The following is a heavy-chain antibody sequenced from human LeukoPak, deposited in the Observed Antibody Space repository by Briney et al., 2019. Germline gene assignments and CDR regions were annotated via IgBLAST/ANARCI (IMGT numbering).Heavy chain of an antibody. CDR2: IYYSGSP. J-gene: IGHJ6*03. Sequence: SETLSLTCTVSGGSISSTTYYWAWIRQPPGTGLEWIGYIYYSGSPNHNPSLKSRVTISVDTSKNQFSLKLSSVTAAYTAVYYCAICPPPAMVYYYYYMDVWGKGTTVTISS. D-gene: IGHD5-18*01. V-gene: IGHV4-61*05. CDR3: AICPPPAMVYYYYYMDV. CDR1: GGSISSTTYY.